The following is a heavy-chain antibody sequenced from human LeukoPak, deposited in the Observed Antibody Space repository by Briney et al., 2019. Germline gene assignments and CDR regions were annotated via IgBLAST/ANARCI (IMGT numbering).Heavy chain of an antibody. D-gene: IGHD5-12*01. CDR1: GGSISSSSYY. Sequence: SETLSLTCTVSGGSISSSSYYWGWIRQPPGKGLEWIGSIYYSGSPYYNPALKSRVTISVDTSKNQFALKLSSVTAADTAVYYCARLDSGYALYYFDYWGQGTLVTVSS. J-gene: IGHJ4*02. V-gene: IGHV4-39*01. CDR2: IYYSGSP. CDR3: ARLDSGYALYYFDY.